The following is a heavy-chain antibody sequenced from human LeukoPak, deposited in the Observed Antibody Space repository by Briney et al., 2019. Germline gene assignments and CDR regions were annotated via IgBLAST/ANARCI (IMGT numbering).Heavy chain of an antibody. J-gene: IGHJ6*03. Sequence: GGSLRLSCAASGFTFSSYGMHWVRQAPGKGLEWVAVISYDGSNKYYADSVKGRFTISRDNSKNTLYLQMNSLRAEDTAVYYCARLSIAARTRYYYYYYMDVWGKGTTVTVSS. V-gene: IGHV3-30*03. CDR2: ISYDGSNK. CDR3: ARLSIAARTRYYYYYYMDV. D-gene: IGHD6-6*01. CDR1: GFTFSSYG.